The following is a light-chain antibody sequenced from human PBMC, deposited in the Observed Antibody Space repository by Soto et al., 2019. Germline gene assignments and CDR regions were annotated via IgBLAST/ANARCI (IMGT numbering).Light chain of an antibody. J-gene: IGKJ1*01. CDR2: GAS. CDR3: QQYNNWPSAWT. V-gene: IGKV3-15*01. CDR1: QSVSSN. Sequence: EIVMTQSPATLSVSPGERATLSCRASQSVSSNLAWYQQKPGQAPRLPIYGASTRATGIPARFSGSGSGTEFTFTISSLQSEDFAVYYCQQYNNWPSAWTFGQGTKVEIK.